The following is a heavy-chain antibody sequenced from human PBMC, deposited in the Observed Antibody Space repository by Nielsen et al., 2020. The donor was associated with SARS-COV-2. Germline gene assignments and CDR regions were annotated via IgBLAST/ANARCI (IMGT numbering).Heavy chain of an antibody. Sequence: ASVKVSCKASGYTFTDYYIHWVRQAPGQGLEWMGRINPYSGGTNYAQKFQGTVTMTRDASISTVYMELTSDDTAVYYCARARATIFGLVMSYGMDVWGQGPTVAVYS. CDR1: GYTFTDYY. J-gene: IGHJ6*02. CDR3: ARARATIFGLVMSYGMDV. CDR2: INPYSGGT. D-gene: IGHD3/OR15-3a*01. V-gene: IGHV1-2*06.